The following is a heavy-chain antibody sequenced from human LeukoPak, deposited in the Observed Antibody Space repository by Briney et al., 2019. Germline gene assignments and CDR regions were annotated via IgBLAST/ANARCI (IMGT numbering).Heavy chain of an antibody. V-gene: IGHV1-69*04. Sequence: SVKVSCKASGGTFSSYAITWVRQAPGQGLEWMGRIIPILGIANCAQKFQGRVTIVADKSTSTAYMELSSLRSEDTAVYYCARDLYSDHEGNAFDIWGQGTMVTVSS. J-gene: IGHJ3*02. CDR2: IIPILGIA. CDR1: GGTFSSYA. D-gene: IGHD5-12*01. CDR3: ARDLYSDHEGNAFDI.